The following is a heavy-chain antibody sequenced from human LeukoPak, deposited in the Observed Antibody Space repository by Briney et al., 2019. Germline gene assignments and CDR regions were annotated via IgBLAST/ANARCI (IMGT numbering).Heavy chain of an antibody. CDR1: GGSFSGYY. J-gene: IGHJ3*02. D-gene: IGHD3-9*01. CDR3: ASSYYDILTGSNEDAFDI. V-gene: IGHV4-34*01. CDR2: INHSGST. Sequence: PSETLSLTCAVYGGSFSGYYWSWIRQPPGKGLEWIGEINHSGSTNYNPSLKSRVTISVDTSKNQFSLKLSSVTAADTAVYYCASSYYDILTGSNEDAFDIWGQGTMVTVSS.